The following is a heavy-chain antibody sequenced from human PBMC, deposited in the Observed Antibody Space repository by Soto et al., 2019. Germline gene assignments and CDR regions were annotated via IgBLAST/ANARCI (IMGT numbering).Heavy chain of an antibody. Sequence: QVQLQESGPGLVKPSGTLSLTCAVSGGSISSSNWWSWVSQPPGKGLEWIGEIYHSGSTNYNPSLKSRVTISVDKSKNQFTLKLSSVTAADTAVYYCARKPDYEFWSGYPHYFDYWGQGTLFTVSS. J-gene: IGHJ4*02. D-gene: IGHD3-3*01. CDR1: GGSISSSNW. V-gene: IGHV4-4*02. CDR2: IYHSGST. CDR3: ARKPDYEFWSGYPHYFDY.